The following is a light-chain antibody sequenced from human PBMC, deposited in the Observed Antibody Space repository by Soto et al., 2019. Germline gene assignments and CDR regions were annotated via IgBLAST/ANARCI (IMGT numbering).Light chain of an antibody. CDR2: DAS. V-gene: IGKV1-5*01. CDR1: QSISSW. Sequence: DIQMTQSPSTLSASVGDRVTITCRASQSISSWLAWYQQKPGKAPKLLIYDASSLESGVPSRFSGSGSGTEFTLTISSLQHDDFEPYYCQQYNSYQLTLGGGTKVDIK. J-gene: IGKJ4*01. CDR3: QQYNSYQLT.